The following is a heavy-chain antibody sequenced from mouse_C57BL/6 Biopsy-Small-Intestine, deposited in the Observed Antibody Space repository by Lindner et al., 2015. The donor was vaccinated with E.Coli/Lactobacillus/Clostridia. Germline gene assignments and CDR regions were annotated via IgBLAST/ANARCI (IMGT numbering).Heavy chain of an antibody. V-gene: IGHV1-80*01. J-gene: IGHJ2*01. CDR1: GYAFSNYW. CDR3: ARGERGDFDY. Sequence: VQLQESGAELVKPGASVKISCKASGYAFSNYWMNWVKQRPGKGLEWIGQICPGDGDTNYNGNFKGKATLTADRSSSTAYMQLSSLTSEDSAVYFCARGERGDFDYWGQGTTLTVSS. CDR2: ICPGDGDT.